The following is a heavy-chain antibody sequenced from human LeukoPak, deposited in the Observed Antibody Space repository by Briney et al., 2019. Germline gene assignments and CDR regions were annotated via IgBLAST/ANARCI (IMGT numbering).Heavy chain of an antibody. D-gene: IGHD6-13*01. J-gene: IGHJ5*02. V-gene: IGHV4-59*12. Sequence: SETLSLTCTVSGGSISSYYWSWIRQPPGKGLEWIGYIYYSGSTNYNPFLKSRVTISVDTSKNQFSLKLSSVTAADTAVYYCVGGAAAGNNWFDPWGQGTLVTVSS. CDR1: GGSISSYY. CDR2: IYYSGST. CDR3: VGGAAAGNNWFDP.